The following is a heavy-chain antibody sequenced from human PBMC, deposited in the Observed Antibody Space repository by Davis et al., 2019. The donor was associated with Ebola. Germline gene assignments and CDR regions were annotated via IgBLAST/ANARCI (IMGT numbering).Heavy chain of an antibody. CDR2: ISSSSSYI. CDR1: GFTFSSYS. V-gene: IGHV3-21*01. Sequence: GESLKISCAASGFTFSSYSMNWVRQAPGKGLEWVSSISSSSSYIYYADSVKGRFTISRDNAKNSLYLQMNSLRAEDTAVYYCARDHPVGDAFDIWGQGTMVTVSS. J-gene: IGHJ3*02. CDR3: ARDHPVGDAFDI. D-gene: IGHD2-15*01.